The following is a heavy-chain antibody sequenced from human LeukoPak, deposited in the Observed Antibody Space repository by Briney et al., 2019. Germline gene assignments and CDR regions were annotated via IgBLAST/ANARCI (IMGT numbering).Heavy chain of an antibody. CDR3: ARISSSWYYFDY. V-gene: IGHV4-30-2*01. Sequence: KTSETLSLTCAVSGGSISSGGYSWSWIRQPPGKGLEWIGYIYHSGSTYYNPSLKSRVTISVDRSKNQFSLKLSSVTAADTAVYYCARISSSWYYFDYWGQGTLVTVSS. CDR2: IYHSGST. CDR1: GGSISSGGYS. J-gene: IGHJ4*02. D-gene: IGHD6-13*01.